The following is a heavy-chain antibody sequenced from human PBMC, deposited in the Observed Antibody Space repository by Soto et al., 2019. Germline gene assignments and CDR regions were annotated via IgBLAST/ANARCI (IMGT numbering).Heavy chain of an antibody. CDR3: ARVQFDEKTAMVVYFDY. J-gene: IGHJ4*02. CDR1: GGSISSGDYY. V-gene: IGHV4-30-4*01. D-gene: IGHD5-18*01. Sequence: PSETLSLTCTVSGGSISSGDYYWSWIRQPPGKGLEWIGYIYYSGSTYYNPSLKSRVTISVDTSKKQFSLKLSSVTAADTAVYYCARVQFDEKTAMVVYFDYWGQGILCTVS. CDR2: IYYSGST.